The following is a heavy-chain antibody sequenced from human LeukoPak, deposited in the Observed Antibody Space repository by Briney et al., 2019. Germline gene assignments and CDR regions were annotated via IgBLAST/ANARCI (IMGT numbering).Heavy chain of an antibody. Sequence: PGGSLRLSCAASGFTFYYSAMTWVRQAPEKGLEWVSTINTGDITFSSNSVKGRFTISRDNSKNALFLQMNSLRAEDTAIYYCVKGGFTYYDDWGQGTLVTVSS. CDR3: VKGGFTYYDD. D-gene: IGHD3-22*01. CDR2: INTGDIT. V-gene: IGHV3-23*01. CDR1: GFTFYYSA. J-gene: IGHJ4*02.